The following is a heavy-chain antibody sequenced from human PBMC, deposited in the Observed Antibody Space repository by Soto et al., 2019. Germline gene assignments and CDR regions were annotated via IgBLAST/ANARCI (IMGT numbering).Heavy chain of an antibody. CDR2: IIPIFGTA. CDR1: GGTFSSYA. Sequence: QVQLVQSGAEVKKPGSSVKVSCKASGGTFSSYAISWVRQAPGQGLEWMGGIIPIFGTANYAQTVQGRVTSTADESTSTAYMELSSLRSEDTAVYYCARVDPGHTVTAGWCDPWGQGTLVTVSS. V-gene: IGHV1-69*01. D-gene: IGHD4-4*01. J-gene: IGHJ5*02. CDR3: ARVDPGHTVTAGWCDP.